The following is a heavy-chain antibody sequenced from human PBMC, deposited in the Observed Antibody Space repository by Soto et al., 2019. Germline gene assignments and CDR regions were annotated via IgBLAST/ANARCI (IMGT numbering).Heavy chain of an antibody. Sequence: HPGGSLRLSCAASGFTFSSYAMSWVRQAPGKGLEWVSAISGSGGSTYYADSVKGRFTISRDNSKNTLYLQMNSLRAEDTAVYYCAKAGYYDSSGYYLYYYYGMDVWGQGTTVTVSS. V-gene: IGHV3-23*01. D-gene: IGHD3-22*01. CDR2: ISGSGGST. J-gene: IGHJ6*02. CDR3: AKAGYYDSSGYYLYYYYGMDV. CDR1: GFTFSSYA.